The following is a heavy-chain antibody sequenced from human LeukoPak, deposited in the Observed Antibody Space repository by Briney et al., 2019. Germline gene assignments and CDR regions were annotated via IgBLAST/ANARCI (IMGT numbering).Heavy chain of an antibody. CDR1: GGSTSSSNYY. CDR3: ASACGGDCSFAFDI. J-gene: IGHJ3*02. D-gene: IGHD2-21*02. V-gene: IGHV4-39*07. Sequence: PSETLSLTCTVSGGSTSSSNYYWGWIRQPPGKGLEWIGGIHYSGNTYYNPSLKSRVTISVDTSKNQFSLKLSSVTAADTAVYYCASACGGDCSFAFDIWGQGTMVTVSS. CDR2: IHYSGNT.